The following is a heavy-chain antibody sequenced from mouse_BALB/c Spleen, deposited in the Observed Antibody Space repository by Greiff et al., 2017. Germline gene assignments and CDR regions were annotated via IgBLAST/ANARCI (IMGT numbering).Heavy chain of an antibody. V-gene: IGHV1-7*01. Sequence: VQLVESGAELAKPGASVKMSCKASGYTFTSYWMHWVKQRPGQGLEWIGYINPSTGYTEYNQKFKDKATLTADKSSSTAYMQLSSLTSEDSAVYYCARQDSGYWGQGTTLTVSS. CDR2: INPSTGYT. CDR1: GYTFTSYW. CDR3: ARQDSGY. J-gene: IGHJ2*01.